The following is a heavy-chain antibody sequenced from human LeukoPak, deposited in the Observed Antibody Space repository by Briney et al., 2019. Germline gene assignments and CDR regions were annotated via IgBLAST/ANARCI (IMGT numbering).Heavy chain of an antibody. J-gene: IGHJ4*02. CDR3: AGGHYPLEY. D-gene: IGHD1-26*01. V-gene: IGHV4-59*01. Sequence: SETLSLTCSVSGGSINSGYWSWVRQPPGKGLEWIGLIYPSGSTNYNPSLKSRVTISVDTSRTQLSLKLSSMTAADTAVYYCAGGHYPLEYWGQGTLVTVSS. CDR2: IYPSGST. CDR1: GGSINSGY.